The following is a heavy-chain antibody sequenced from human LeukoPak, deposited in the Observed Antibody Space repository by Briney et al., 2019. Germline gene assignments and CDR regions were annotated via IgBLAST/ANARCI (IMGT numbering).Heavy chain of an antibody. D-gene: IGHD3-16*01. V-gene: IGHV3-7*01. CDR2: IKHDESEK. CDR1: GFSFNSDW. CDR3: TRRLDD. Sequence: GGSLRLSCAASGFSFNSDWMDWVRQAPGEGLEWVANIKHDESEKNYLDSVKGRFTISRDNAQNSLYLQMNGLRVEDTAVYYCTRRLDDWGQGTLVTVSS. J-gene: IGHJ4*02.